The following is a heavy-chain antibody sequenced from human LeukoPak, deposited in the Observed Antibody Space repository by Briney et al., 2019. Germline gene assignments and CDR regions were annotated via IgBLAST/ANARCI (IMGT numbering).Heavy chain of an antibody. V-gene: IGHV4-34*01. D-gene: IGHD2-15*01. CDR3: ARGGCSGGSCYTGGDY. J-gene: IGHJ4*02. CDR1: GGSFSGYY. CDR2: INHSGST. Sequence: SETLSLTCAVYGGSFSGYYWSWIRQPPGKGLEWIGEINHSGSTNYNPSLKSRVTTSVDTSKNQFSLKLSSVTAADTAVYYCARGGCSGGSCYTGGDYWGQGTLVTVSS.